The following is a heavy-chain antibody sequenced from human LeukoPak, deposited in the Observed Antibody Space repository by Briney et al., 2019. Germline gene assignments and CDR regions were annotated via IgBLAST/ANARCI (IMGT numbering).Heavy chain of an antibody. J-gene: IGHJ4*02. V-gene: IGHV4-59*08. CDR2: IYYSGST. Sequence: KSSETLSLTCTVSGGSISSYYWSWIRQPPGKGLEWIGYIYYSGSTNYNPSLKSRVTISVDTSKNQFSLKLSSVTAADTPVYYCARHSRRDGYTLDYWGQGTLVTVSS. CDR3: ARHSRRDGYTLDY. D-gene: IGHD5-12*01. CDR1: GGSISSYY.